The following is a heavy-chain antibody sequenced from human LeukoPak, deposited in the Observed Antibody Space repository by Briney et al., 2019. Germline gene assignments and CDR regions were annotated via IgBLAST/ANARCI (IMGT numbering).Heavy chain of an antibody. J-gene: IGHJ1*01. Sequence: SETLSLTCTVSSGSMSSSSYYWGWIRQPPGKGLEWIGAIYYSGGTNYNPSLRSRVTISIDTSKKQYSLKLASVTAADMAVYYCARHFIGYYDSSGYVQHWGQGTLVTVSS. CDR1: SGSMSSSSYY. V-gene: IGHV4-39*01. D-gene: IGHD3-22*01. CDR2: IYYSGGT. CDR3: ARHFIGYYDSSGYVQH.